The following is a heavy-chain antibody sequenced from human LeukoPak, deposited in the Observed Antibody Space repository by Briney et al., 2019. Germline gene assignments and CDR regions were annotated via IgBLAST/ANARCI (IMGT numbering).Heavy chain of an antibody. J-gene: IGHJ4*02. D-gene: IGHD6-13*01. CDR3: ARDHSSSSEDY. Sequence: PSETLSLTCTVSGGSINNYYWSWIRQPAGKGLEWIGRIYISGGTSYNPSLKSRVAMSVDTSKNQFSLKLSSVTAADTAVYYCARDHSSSSEDYWGQGTLVTVSS. CDR1: GGSINNYY. V-gene: IGHV4-4*07. CDR2: IYISGGT.